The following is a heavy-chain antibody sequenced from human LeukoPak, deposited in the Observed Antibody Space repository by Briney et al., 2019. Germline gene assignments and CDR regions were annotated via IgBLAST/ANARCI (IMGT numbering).Heavy chain of an antibody. CDR1: GGSISSYY. CDR2: IYYSGST. D-gene: IGHD3-9*01. V-gene: IGHV4-59*01. CDR3: ARSQTYYDILTGYYPGKLDY. J-gene: IGHJ4*02. Sequence: SETLSLTCTVSGGSISSYYWSWIRQPPGKGLEWIGYIYYSGSTNYNPSPKSRVTISVETSKNQFSLNLSSMTAADTAVYYCARSQTYYDILTGYYPGKLDYWGQGTLVTVSS.